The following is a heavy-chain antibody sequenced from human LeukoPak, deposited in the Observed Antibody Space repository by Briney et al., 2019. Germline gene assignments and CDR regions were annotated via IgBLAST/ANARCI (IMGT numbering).Heavy chain of an antibody. V-gene: IGHV3-20*04. CDR2: INWNGGST. CDR3: ARGYSSGWLDY. CDR1: GFTFDDYS. D-gene: IGHD6-19*01. J-gene: IGHJ4*02. Sequence: GGSLRLSCAASGFTFDDYSMSWVRQAPGKGLEWVSGINWNGGSTGYADSVKGRFTISRDNAKNSLYLQMNSLRAEDTALYYCARGYSSGWLDYWGQGTLVTVSS.